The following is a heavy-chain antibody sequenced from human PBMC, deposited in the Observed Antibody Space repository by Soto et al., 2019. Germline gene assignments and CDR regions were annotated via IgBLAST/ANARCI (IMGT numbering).Heavy chain of an antibody. CDR1: GFTFSDYY. CDR2: ISSSSSYI. V-gene: IGHV3-11*06. J-gene: IGHJ6*02. Sequence: GSLRLSCAASGFTFSDYYMSWIRQAPGKGLEWVSYISSSSSYIYYADSVKGRFTISRDNAKNSLYLQMNSLRAEDTAVYYCARVPGPFPGGNKYYGMDVWGQGTTVTVSS. D-gene: IGHD2-15*01. CDR3: ARVPGPFPGGNKYYGMDV.